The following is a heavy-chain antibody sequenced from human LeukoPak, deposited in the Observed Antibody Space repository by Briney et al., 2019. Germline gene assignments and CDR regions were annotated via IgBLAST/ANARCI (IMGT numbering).Heavy chain of an antibody. CDR3: ARDIVSGSGSLDY. CDR2: VKSDGSNP. Sequence: GSPGLSCAASRFSFSNYWMHWVRQAPGKGLVWVSRVKSDGSNPSYADSVKGRFTISRDNAENMLYLQMNTLGAEDTAVYYCARDIVSGSGSLDYWGQGTLVTVSS. J-gene: IGHJ4*02. D-gene: IGHD3-10*01. V-gene: IGHV3-74*01. CDR1: RFSFSNYW.